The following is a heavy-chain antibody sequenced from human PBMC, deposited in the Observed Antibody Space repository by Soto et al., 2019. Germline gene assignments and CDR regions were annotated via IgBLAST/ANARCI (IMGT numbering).Heavy chain of an antibody. J-gene: IGHJ4*02. V-gene: IGHV1-69*02. CDR3: ARGLHYDSITLDDY. CDR2: IIPILGIA. Sequence: QVQLVQSGAEVKKPGSSVKVSCKASGGTFSSYIISWVRQAPGQGREWMGRIIPILGIAKYAQKFKGRVTITADKTTSTAYMELSSLRSEDTAVYYCARGLHYDSITLDDYWGQGTLVTVSS. CDR1: GGTFSSYI. D-gene: IGHD3-22*01.